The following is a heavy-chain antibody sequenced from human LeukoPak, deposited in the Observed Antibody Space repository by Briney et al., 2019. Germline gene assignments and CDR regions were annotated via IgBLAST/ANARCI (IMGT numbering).Heavy chain of an antibody. V-gene: IGHV3-48*03. CDR2: ISSSGSTI. CDR1: GFTFSSYE. CDR3: ASGNYYDSSGDAFDI. D-gene: IGHD3-22*01. Sequence: GGSLRLSCAASGFTFSSYEMNWVRQAPGKGLEWVSYISSSGSTIYYADSVKGRFTISRDNAKNSLYLQMNSLRAEDTAVYYCASGNYYDSSGDAFDIWGQGTMVTVSS. J-gene: IGHJ3*02.